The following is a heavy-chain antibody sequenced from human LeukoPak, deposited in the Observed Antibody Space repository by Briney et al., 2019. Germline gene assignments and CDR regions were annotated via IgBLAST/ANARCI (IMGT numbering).Heavy chain of an antibody. CDR3: VRDSPDCSGGSCYEGGFDY. D-gene: IGHD2-15*01. J-gene: IGHJ4*02. V-gene: IGHV3-48*03. CDR1: GFTFSSYE. CDR2: ISSSGSTI. Sequence: GGSLRLSCAASGFTFSSYEMNWVRQAPGKGLEWVSYISSSGSTIYYADSVKGRFTISRDNAKNSLYLQMNSLRAEDTAVYYCVRDSPDCSGGSCYEGGFDYWGQGTLVTVSS.